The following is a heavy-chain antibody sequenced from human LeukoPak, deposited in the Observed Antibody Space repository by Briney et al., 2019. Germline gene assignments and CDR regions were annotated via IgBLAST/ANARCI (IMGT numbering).Heavy chain of an antibody. D-gene: IGHD3-10*01. V-gene: IGHV4-30-2*01. CDR1: GGSISSGGYS. CDR2: IYHSGST. J-gene: IGHJ4*02. CDR3: ARGAHYYGSGSFDY. Sequence: SETLSLTCAASGGSISSGGYSWSWIRQPPGKGLEWIGYIYHSGSTYYNPSLKSRVTISVDRSKNQFSLKLSSVTAADTAVYYCARGAHYYGSGSFDYWGQGTLVTVSS.